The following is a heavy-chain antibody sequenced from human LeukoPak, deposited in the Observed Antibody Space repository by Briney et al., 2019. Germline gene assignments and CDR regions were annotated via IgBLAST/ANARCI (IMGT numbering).Heavy chain of an antibody. D-gene: IGHD6-6*01. V-gene: IGHV1-69*06. CDR3: ARVALSLNGYIAARPRWFDP. J-gene: IGHJ5*02. CDR2: IIPIFGTA. CDR1: GGTFSSYA. Sequence: GASVKVSCKASGGTFSSYAISWVRQAPGRGLEWMGGIIPIFGTANYAQKFQGRVTITADKSTSTTYMELSSLRSEDTAVYYRARVALSLNGYIAARPRWFDPWGQGTLVTVSS.